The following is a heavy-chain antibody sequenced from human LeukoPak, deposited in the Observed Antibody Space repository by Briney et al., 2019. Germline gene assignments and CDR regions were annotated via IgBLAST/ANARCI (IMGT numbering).Heavy chain of an antibody. J-gene: IGHJ4*02. V-gene: IGHV4-59*01. D-gene: IGHD6-13*01. CDR2: IYYSGST. CDR3: ARGSSSRKPIDY. CDR1: GGSISSYY. Sequence: SETLSLTCTVSGGSISSYYWSWIRQPPGKGLGWIGYIYYSGSTNYNPSLKSRVTISVDTSKNQFSLKLSSVTAADTAVYYCARGSSSRKPIDYWGQGTLVTVSS.